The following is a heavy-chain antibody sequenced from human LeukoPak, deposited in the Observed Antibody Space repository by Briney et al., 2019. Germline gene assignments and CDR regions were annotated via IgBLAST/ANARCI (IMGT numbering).Heavy chain of an antibody. Sequence: SETLSLTCTVSGYSISSGYYWGWIRQPPGKGLEWIGSIHHSGSTYYNPSHKSRVTISIDTSKNQFSLKLTSVPAADTAVYYCAREGLGSGRGGDFDLWGRGTLVTVSS. CDR1: GYSISSGYY. CDR3: AREGLGSGRGGDFDL. V-gene: IGHV4-38-2*02. CDR2: IHHSGST. D-gene: IGHD2-15*01. J-gene: IGHJ2*01.